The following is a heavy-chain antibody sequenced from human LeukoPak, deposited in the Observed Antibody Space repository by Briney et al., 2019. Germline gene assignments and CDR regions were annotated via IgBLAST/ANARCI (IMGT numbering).Heavy chain of an antibody. J-gene: IGHJ6*03. CDR3: ARIFAARRKNYYYMDV. V-gene: IGHV4-34*01. D-gene: IGHD6-6*01. CDR2: INHSGST. Sequence: SETLSLTCAVYGGSFSGYYWSWIRQPPGKGLEWIGEINHSGSTNYNPSLKSRVTISVDTSKNQFSLKLSSVTAADTAVYYCARIFAARRKNYYYMDVWGKGITVTVSS. CDR1: GGSFSGYY.